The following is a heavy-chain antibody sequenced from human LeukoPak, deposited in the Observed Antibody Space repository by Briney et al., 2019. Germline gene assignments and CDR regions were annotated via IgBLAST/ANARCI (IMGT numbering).Heavy chain of an antibody. J-gene: IGHJ6*03. D-gene: IGHD2-2*01. V-gene: IGHV3-30*02. Sequence: GGSLRLSCAASGFTFSSYGMHWVRQAPGKGLEWVAFIRYDGSNKYYADSVKGRFTISRDNSKNTLYLHVNSLRPEDTAVYYCARGHQIPPDCSSTSCYGFHYYYYYMDVWGKGTTVTVSS. CDR2: IRYDGSNK. CDR1: GFTFSSYG. CDR3: ARGHQIPPDCSSTSCYGFHYYYYYMDV.